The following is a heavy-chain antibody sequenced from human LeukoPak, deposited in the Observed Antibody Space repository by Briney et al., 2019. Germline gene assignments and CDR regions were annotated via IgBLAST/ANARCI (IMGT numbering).Heavy chain of an antibody. CDR1: GFTFSSYA. D-gene: IGHD2-15*01. CDR2: ISGRGDST. V-gene: IGHV3-23*01. CDR3: TKDGGRTIMVVAASHY. J-gene: IGHJ4*02. Sequence: GGSLRLSCAASGFTFSSYAMSWVRQAPGKGLEWVSGISGRGDSTYYADSVKGRFTISRDNSKNTLYLQMNSLGAEDTAVYYCTKDGGRTIMVVAASHYWGQGTPVTVSS.